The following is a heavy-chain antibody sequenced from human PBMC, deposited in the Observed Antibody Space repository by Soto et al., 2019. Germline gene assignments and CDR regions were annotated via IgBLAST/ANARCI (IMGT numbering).Heavy chain of an antibody. D-gene: IGHD2-2*01. J-gene: IGHJ5*02. CDR3: ASRSTKNNWVDH. V-gene: IGHV4-30-2*01. CDR2: IYHSVST. Sequence: TQSLTCSAPGSHVRNGGYSWRRIRTPPGKGLEWIGYIYHSVSTYYNPSLKSRVTISVDRSKNQFSLKLSSVTAADTAGYYCASRSTKNNWVDHWDQGNVVTLS. CDR1: GSHVRNGGYS.